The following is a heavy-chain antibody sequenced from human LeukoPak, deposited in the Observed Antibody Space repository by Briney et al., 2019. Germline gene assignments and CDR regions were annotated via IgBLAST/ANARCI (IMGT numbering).Heavy chain of an antibody. CDR2: ISHDGNDK. CDR3: ARITSFYYFDY. Sequence: GRSLRLSCAASGFTFSTYTMYWVRQAPGKGLEWVAVISHDGNDKYYADSVKGRFTISRDNSKNTLFLQMNSPSDDDTAVYSCARITSFYYFDYWGQGTLVTVSS. D-gene: IGHD1-20*01. V-gene: IGHV3-30*04. J-gene: IGHJ4*02. CDR1: GFTFSTYT.